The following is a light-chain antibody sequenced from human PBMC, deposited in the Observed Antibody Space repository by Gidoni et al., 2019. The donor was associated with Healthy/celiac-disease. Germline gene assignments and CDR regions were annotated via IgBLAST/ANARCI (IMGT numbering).Light chain of an antibody. CDR3: SSYAGSNNVV. V-gene: IGLV2-8*01. CDR2: EVS. Sequence: QSALTLPPSASGSPGQSVTISCTGTSSDVGGYNDVSWYQQHPGKAPKLMIYEVSKRPSGVPDRFSGSKSGNTASLTVSGLQAEDEADYYCSSYAGSNNVVFGGGTKLTVL. CDR1: SSDVGGYND. J-gene: IGLJ2*01.